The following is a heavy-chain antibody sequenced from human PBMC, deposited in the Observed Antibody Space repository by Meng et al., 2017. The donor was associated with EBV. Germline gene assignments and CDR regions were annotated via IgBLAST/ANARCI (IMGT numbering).Heavy chain of an antibody. D-gene: IGHD3-10*01. CDR3: ARVFPVHRGGSGSYRWFDP. CDR1: GGSISSSSYY. CDR2: TYYSGST. Sequence: QLQLQESGPGLVKPSETLYLTCPVSGGSISSSSYYWGWIRQPPGKGLEWIGSTYYSGSTYYNPSLKSRVTISVDTSKNQFSLKLSSVTAADTAVYYCARVFPVHRGGSGSYRWFDPWGQGTLVTVSS. V-gene: IGHV4-39*07. J-gene: IGHJ5*02.